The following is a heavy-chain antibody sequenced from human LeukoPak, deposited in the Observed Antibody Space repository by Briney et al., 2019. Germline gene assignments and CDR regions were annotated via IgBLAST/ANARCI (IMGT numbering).Heavy chain of an antibody. CDR1: GGSISGYF. CDR3: ARTLSRWDPFDY. CDR2: IYYTGST. J-gene: IGHJ4*02. D-gene: IGHD1-26*01. V-gene: IGHV4-59*01. Sequence: PSETLSLTCTISGGSISGYFWSWIRQPPGKGLEWIGYIYYTGSTNYNPSLKSRVIISLDTSKNQFSLKLSSVTAADTAVYYCARTLSRWDPFDYWGQGTLVTVSS.